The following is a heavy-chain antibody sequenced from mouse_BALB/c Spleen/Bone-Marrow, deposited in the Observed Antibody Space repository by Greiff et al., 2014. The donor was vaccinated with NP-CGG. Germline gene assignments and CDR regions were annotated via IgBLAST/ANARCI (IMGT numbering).Heavy chain of an antibody. V-gene: IGHV7-3*02. J-gene: IGHJ1*01. CDR3: AREGVYYGNPFWYFDV. CDR1: GFTFTDYY. D-gene: IGHD2-1*01. Sequence: EVKLVESGGGLVQPGGSLRLSCATSGFTFTDYYMSWVRQPPGKALEWLGFIRNKANGYTTEYSAAVKGLFTISRDNSQSILYLQMNPLRAEDSATYYCAREGVYYGNPFWYFDVWGAGTTVTVSS. CDR2: IRNKANGYTT.